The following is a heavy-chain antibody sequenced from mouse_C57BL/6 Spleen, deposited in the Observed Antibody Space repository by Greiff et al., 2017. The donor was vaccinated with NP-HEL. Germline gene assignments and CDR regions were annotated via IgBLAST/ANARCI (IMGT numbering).Heavy chain of an antibody. V-gene: IGHV1-55*01. CDR1: GYTFTSYW. D-gene: IGHD2-1*01. Sequence: QVQLQQSGAELVKPGASVKMSCKASGYTFTSYWITWVKQRPGHGLEWIGDIYPGSGSTNYNEKLKSKATLTVDTSSSTAYMQLSSRTSEDSAVYYCARGGNSHFDYWGQGTTLTVSS. CDR3: ARGGNSHFDY. J-gene: IGHJ2*01. CDR2: IYPGSGST.